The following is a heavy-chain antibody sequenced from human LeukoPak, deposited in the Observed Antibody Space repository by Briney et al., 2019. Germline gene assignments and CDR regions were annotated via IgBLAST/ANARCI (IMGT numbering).Heavy chain of an antibody. J-gene: IGHJ6*02. CDR3: ARGGRISHSSGYYGYYYYGMDV. V-gene: IGHV4-34*01. D-gene: IGHD3-22*01. Sequence: KPSETLSLTCAVYGGYFSGYYWSWIRQPPGKGLEWIGQINHSGSTNYNPSLKSRVTISVDTSKNQFSLKLSSVTAADTAVYYCARGGRISHSSGYYGYYYYGMDVWGQGTTVTVSS. CDR1: GGYFSGYY. CDR2: INHSGST.